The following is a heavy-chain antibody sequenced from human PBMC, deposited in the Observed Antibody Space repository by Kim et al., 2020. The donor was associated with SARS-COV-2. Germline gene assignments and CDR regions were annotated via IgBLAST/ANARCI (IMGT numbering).Heavy chain of an antibody. J-gene: IGHJ3*01. CDR2: T. Sequence: TKHAERFKGRVTMTRKTSISTVYMELSRLKSDDTAVYYCARGANTLSAFDLWGQGTMVTVSS. V-gene: IGHV1-2*02. CDR3: ARGANTLSAFDL.